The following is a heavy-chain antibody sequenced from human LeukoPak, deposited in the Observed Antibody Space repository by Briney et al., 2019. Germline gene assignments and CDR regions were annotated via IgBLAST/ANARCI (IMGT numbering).Heavy chain of an antibody. CDR1: GGTFSSYA. CDR2: IIPIFGTA. D-gene: IGHD3-16*02. V-gene: IGHV1-69*01. J-gene: IGHJ4*02. Sequence: SVKVSCKASGGTFSSYAISWVRQAPGQGLEWMGGIIPIFGTANYTQKFQGRVTITADESTSTAYMELSSLRSEDTAVYYCARDDYVWGSYRYPLDYWGQGTLATVSS. CDR3: ARDDYVWGSYRYPLDY.